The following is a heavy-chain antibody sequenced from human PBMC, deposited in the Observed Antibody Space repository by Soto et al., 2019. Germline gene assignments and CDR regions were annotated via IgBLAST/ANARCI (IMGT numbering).Heavy chain of an antibody. CDR2: IVAASGKT. CDR3: AATLDWGSYDFGGYPS. Sequence: QMHVVQSGPEVKKPGTSVKVSCKGSGFTFSRSAVQWVRQARGQGLEWIGWIVAASGKTDYSQIFQERVTITRDMCTSTAYMELSSLSSEDTAVYYCAATLDWGSYDFGGYPSWGQGTLVTVSS. J-gene: IGHJ4*02. V-gene: IGHV1-58*01. CDR1: GFTFSRSA. D-gene: IGHD3-22*01.